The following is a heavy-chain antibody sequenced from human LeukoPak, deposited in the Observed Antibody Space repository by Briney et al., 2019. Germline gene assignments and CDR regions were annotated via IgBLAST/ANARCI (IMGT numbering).Heavy chain of an antibody. D-gene: IGHD3-16*01. CDR1: GFSFSSYA. V-gene: IGHV3-23*01. J-gene: IGHJ4*02. CDR3: AKWPEGAMDYFDY. Sequence: GGSLRLSCAASGFSFSSYAMTWARQAPVKGLEWVSAISGDGTRTYFADSVKGRFTISRDNSKNTLYLEMSSLRVEDTAIYYCAKWPEGAMDYFDYWGQGTLVTVSS. CDR2: ISGDGTRT.